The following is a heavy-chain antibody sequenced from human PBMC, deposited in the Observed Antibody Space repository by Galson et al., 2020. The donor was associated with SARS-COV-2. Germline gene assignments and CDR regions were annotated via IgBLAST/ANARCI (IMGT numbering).Heavy chain of an antibody. CDR3: ARSYYYGDLDY. Sequence: ASVKVSCKASGYTFIGYYMHWVRQAPGHGLEWMGWINPNSGGTNYAQKFQGRVTMTRDTSISTAYMELSRLRSDDTAVYYCARSYYYGDLDYWGQGTLVTVSS. J-gene: IGHJ4*02. CDR1: GYTFIGYY. CDR2: INPNSGGT. V-gene: IGHV1-2*02. D-gene: IGHD4-17*01.